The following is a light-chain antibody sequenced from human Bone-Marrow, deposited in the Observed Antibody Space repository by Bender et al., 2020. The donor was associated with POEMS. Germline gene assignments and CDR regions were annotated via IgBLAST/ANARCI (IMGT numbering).Light chain of an antibody. CDR3: CSYAGSFGFYV. CDR2: QDT. Sequence: SYEVTQPPSVSVSPGQTASITCSGDDLGDKYVAWYQQKPGQSPVLVIYQDTKRPSGIPERFSGSISGNTASLTISGLQAEDEADYYCCSYAGSFGFYVFGTGTKVTVL. V-gene: IGLV3-1*01. J-gene: IGLJ1*01. CDR1: DLGDKY.